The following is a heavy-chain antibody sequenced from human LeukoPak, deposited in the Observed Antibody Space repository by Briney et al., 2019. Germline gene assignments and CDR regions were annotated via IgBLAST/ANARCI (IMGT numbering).Heavy chain of an antibody. J-gene: IGHJ4*02. CDR3: ARESCSGGSCYLIDD. V-gene: IGHV3-21*01. CDR2: ISSSSSYI. D-gene: IGHD2-15*01. CDR1: GFPFVSYR. Sequence: PGGPLRLSGPASGFPFVSYRMNWVRQAPGKGLGWVSSISSSSSYIYYAESVKGRFTIPRDNAKNSLYLQMNSLRAEDTAVYYCARESCSGGSCYLIDDWGQGTLVTVSS.